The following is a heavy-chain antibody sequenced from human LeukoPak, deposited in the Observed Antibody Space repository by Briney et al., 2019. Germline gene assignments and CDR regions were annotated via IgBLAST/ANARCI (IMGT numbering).Heavy chain of an antibody. Sequence: GGSLRLSCAASGFTFSSYDMHWVRQATGKGLEWVSAIGTAGDTYYPGSVKGRSTISRENAKNSLYLQMNSLRAGDTAVYYCARGPPEMATIPMDYYYGMDVWGQGTTVTVSS. D-gene: IGHD5-24*01. J-gene: IGHJ6*02. CDR3: ARGPPEMATIPMDYYYGMDV. CDR2: IGTAGDT. CDR1: GFTFSSYD. V-gene: IGHV3-13*01.